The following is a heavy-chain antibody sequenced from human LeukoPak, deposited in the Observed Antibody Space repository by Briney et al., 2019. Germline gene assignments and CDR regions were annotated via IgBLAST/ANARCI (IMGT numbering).Heavy chain of an antibody. CDR1: GGSISSHY. Sequence: SETLSLTCTVSGGSISSHYWSWIRQPPGKGLEWIGYIYYSGSTNYNPSLKSRVTISVDTSKNQFSLKLSSVTAADTAVYYCAAVDTAMALDYWGQGTLVTVSS. J-gene: IGHJ4*02. V-gene: IGHV4-59*11. D-gene: IGHD5-18*01. CDR2: IYYSGST. CDR3: AAVDTAMALDY.